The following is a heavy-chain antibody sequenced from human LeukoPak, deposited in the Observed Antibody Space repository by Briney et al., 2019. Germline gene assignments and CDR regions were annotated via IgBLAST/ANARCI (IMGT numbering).Heavy chain of an antibody. J-gene: IGHJ6*02. CDR2: IYYSGGT. Sequence: PSETLSLTCTVSGGSISSYYWSWIRQAPGKGLEWIGYIYYSGGTNYNPSLKSRVTISVDTSKNQFSLKLSSVTAADTAVYYCARDHNKYDFWSGYYTRYGMDVWGQGTTVTVSS. V-gene: IGHV4-59*01. CDR1: GGSISSYY. D-gene: IGHD3-3*01. CDR3: ARDHNKYDFWSGYYTRYGMDV.